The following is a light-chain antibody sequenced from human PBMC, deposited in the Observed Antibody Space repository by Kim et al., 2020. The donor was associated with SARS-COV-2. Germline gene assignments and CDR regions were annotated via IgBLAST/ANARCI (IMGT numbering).Light chain of an antibody. CDR1: REYSTYA. CDR3: QTWGTGIPVA. V-gene: IGLV4-69*01. J-gene: IGLJ2*01. CDR2: LNSDGSH. Sequence: VRLTCTRSREYSTYAIAWHQQQPEKGPRFLVRLNSDGSHTKGDGIPDRFSGSGSGAERYLTISSLQSEDEADYYCQTWGTGIPVAFGGGTQLTVL.